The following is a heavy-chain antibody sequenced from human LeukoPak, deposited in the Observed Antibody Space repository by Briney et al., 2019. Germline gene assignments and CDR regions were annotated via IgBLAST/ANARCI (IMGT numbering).Heavy chain of an antibody. CDR2: ISSSSSYI. Sequence: GGSLRPSCAASGFTFSSYSMNWVRQAPGKGLEWVSSISSSSSYIYYADSVKGRFTISRDNAKNSLYLQMNSLRAEDTAVYYCARDSDEGDFDYWGQGTLVTDSS. J-gene: IGHJ4*02. CDR3: ARDSDEGDFDY. CDR1: GFTFSSYS. V-gene: IGHV3-21*01. D-gene: IGHD3-16*01.